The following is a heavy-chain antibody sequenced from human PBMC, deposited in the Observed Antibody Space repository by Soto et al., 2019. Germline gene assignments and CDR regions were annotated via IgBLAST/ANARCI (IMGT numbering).Heavy chain of an antibody. CDR2: IYYSGST. J-gene: IGHJ4*02. Sequence: QVQLQESGPGLVKPSETLSLTCTVSGGSISSYYWSWIRQPPGKGLEWIGYIYYSGSTNYNTSLKSLVTRSVNTYTNHHSLKLKSVTAEDTAVYYCAIEGGDSYGQWYYFDYWGQGTLFTGSS. CDR1: GGSISSYY. D-gene: IGHD5-18*01. V-gene: IGHV4-59*01. CDR3: AIEGGDSYGQWYYFDY.